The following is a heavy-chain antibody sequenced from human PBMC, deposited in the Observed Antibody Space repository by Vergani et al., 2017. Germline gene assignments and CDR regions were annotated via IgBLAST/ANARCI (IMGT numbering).Heavy chain of an antibody. CDR2: ISGSGGFT. Sequence: EVHLVESGGNLVQPGGFLRLSCAASGFTFTNFAMTWVRQAPGEGLEWVSGISGSGGFTYYADSVKGRFTISRDNSKNTMFLQMNNLRAEDTAVYYCAKDNVPGYYDSSGYCDYWGQGTLVTVSS. J-gene: IGHJ4*02. CDR1: GFTFTNFA. CDR3: AKDNVPGYYDSSGYCDY. D-gene: IGHD3-22*01. V-gene: IGHV3-23*04.